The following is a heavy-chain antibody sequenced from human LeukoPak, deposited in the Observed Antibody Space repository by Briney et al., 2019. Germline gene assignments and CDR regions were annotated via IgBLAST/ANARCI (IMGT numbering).Heavy chain of an antibody. J-gene: IGHJ4*02. Sequence: PGGSLRLSCAASGFTFSSYAMHWVRQAPGKGLEWVSYIGTTSGAIYYADSVKGRFTISRDSAKNSLYLQTNSLRAEDTAVYYCARFRTWGDKAFDYWGQGTLVTVSS. CDR3: ARFRTWGDKAFDY. V-gene: IGHV3-48*01. CDR2: IGTTSGAI. D-gene: IGHD2-21*02. CDR1: GFTFSSYA.